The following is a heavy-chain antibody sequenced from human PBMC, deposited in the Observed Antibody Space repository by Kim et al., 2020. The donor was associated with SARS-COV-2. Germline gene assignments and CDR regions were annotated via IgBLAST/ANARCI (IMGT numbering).Heavy chain of an antibody. CDR1: GYTFTSYG. J-gene: IGHJ5*02. V-gene: IGHV1-18*01. Sequence: ASVKVSCKASGYTFTSYGISWVRQAPGQGLEWMGWISAYNGNTNYAQKLQGRVTMTTDTSTSTAYMELRSLRSDDTAVYYCARIPCSGGSCYPRRGVDPWGQGTLVTVSS. CDR3: ARIPCSGGSCYPRRGVDP. D-gene: IGHD2-15*01. CDR2: ISAYNGNT.